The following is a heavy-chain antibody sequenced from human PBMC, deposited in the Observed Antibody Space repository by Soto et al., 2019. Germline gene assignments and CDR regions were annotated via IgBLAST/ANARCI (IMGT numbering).Heavy chain of an antibody. D-gene: IGHD6-19*01. CDR1: GFTLSNTG. CDR2: ISHDGFAQ. V-gene: IGHV3-30*18. J-gene: IGHJ5*01. CDR3: AKDWGSSGWFNWFDS. Sequence: QVQLVASGGGVVQPGTSLRLSCVVSGFTLSNTGVHWVRQAPGKGLEWVAMISHDGFAQHYVDSVKGRFTISRDNFKNTVYLQMHSLRPEDTSLYYCAKDWGSSGWFNWFDSWGQGTLVTVSS.